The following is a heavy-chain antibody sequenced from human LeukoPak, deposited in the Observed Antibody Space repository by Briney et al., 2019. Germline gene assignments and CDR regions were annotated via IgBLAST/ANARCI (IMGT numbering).Heavy chain of an antibody. Sequence: PSETLSLTCAVSGYSISSSNWWGWIRQPPGKGLEWIGYIYYSGSTYYNPSLKSRVTMSVDTSKNQFSLKLSSVTAADTAVYYCAREESGDPGAFDIWGQGTMVTVSS. CDR1: GYSISSSNW. D-gene: IGHD1-26*01. J-gene: IGHJ3*02. CDR2: IYYSGST. V-gene: IGHV4-28*03. CDR3: AREESGDPGAFDI.